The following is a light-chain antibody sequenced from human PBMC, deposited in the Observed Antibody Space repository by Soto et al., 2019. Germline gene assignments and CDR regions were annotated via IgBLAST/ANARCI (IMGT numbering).Light chain of an antibody. J-gene: IGKJ1*01. V-gene: IGKV3-20*01. Sequence: IVLTQSPATLSLSPGERATFSCRASQSVSNKYLAWHQQKPGQAPRLLIYGASNRATGIPDRFSGSGSGTDFTLTISRLEPEDFAVYYCQQYGSSGTFGQGTKVDIK. CDR1: QSVSNKY. CDR2: GAS. CDR3: QQYGSSGT.